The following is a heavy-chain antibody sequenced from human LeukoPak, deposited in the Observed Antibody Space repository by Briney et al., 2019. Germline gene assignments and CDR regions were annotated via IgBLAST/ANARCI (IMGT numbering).Heavy chain of an antibody. Sequence: SETLSLTCTVSGGSISSYYWSWIRQPPGKGLEWIGYIYYSGTPNYNPSLKSRATISLDMSKNQVSLKLTFVTAADTAVYYCARDDLDYGGDAGFDYWGQGALVTVSS. V-gene: IGHV4-59*01. J-gene: IGHJ4*02. D-gene: IGHD4-23*01. CDR2: IYYSGTP. CDR1: GGSISSYY. CDR3: ARDDLDYGGDAGFDY.